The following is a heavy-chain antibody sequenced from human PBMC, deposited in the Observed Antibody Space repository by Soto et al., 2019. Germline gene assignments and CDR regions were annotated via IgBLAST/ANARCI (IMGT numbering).Heavy chain of an antibody. Sequence: QVQLVQSGAEVKKPGSSVKVSCKASGGTFSTYTITWVRQAPGQGLEWMGRIIPIIGIINYAQKFQGRVTITAAQXXGXTYMELTRLRSDDTAVYYCAGDPDSHYNDSHASSYPWGQGTLVTVSS. V-gene: IGHV1-69*08. CDR1: GGTFSTYT. D-gene: IGHD3-22*01. J-gene: IGHJ5*02. CDR2: IIPIIGII. CDR3: AGDPDSHYNDSHASSYP.